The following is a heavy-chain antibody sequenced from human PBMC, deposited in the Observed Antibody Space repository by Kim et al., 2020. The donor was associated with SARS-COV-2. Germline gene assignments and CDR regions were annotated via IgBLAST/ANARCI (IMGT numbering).Heavy chain of an antibody. J-gene: IGHJ4*02. CDR1: GGSFSGYY. CDR2: INHSGST. V-gene: IGHV4-34*01. CDR3: ARGEIPPRYCSGGSCYILRTKFDY. D-gene: IGHD2-15*01. Sequence: SETLSLTCAVYGGSFSGYYWSWIRQPPGKGLEWIGEINHSGSTNYNPSLKSRVTISVDTSKNQFSLKPSSVTAADTAVYYCARGEIPPRYCSGGSCYILRTKFDYWGQGTLVTVSS.